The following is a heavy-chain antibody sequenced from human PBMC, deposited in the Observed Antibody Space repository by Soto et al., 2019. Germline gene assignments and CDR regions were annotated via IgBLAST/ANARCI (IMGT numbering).Heavy chain of an antibody. CDR3: ASPEGAGDALRDRYFDF. CDR2: AKTRSEGFAT. J-gene: IGHJ2*01. CDR1: GFTFGHHF. V-gene: IGHV3-72*01. D-gene: IGHD1-26*01. Sequence: EVQLVESGGGLVQPGGSLRLSCAASGFTFGHHFMDWVRQAPGKGLEWVARAKTRSEGFATQYADSVEGRFTVSRDDSENSFFLQMNTLRTDDTAVYYCASPEGAGDALRDRYFDFWGRDTLVTVSS.